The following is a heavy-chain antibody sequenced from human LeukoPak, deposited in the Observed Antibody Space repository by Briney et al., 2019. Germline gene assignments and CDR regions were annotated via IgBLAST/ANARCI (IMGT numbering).Heavy chain of an antibody. Sequence: GSSVKVSCKASGGTFSSYAISWVRQAPGQGLEWMGGIIPIFGTANYAQKFQGRVTITADESTSTAYMELSSLRSEDTAVYYCAGEGIAAAAPFDYWGQGPLVTVSS. V-gene: IGHV1-69*01. CDR3: AGEGIAAAAPFDY. D-gene: IGHD6-13*01. CDR1: GGTFSSYA. CDR2: IIPIFGTA. J-gene: IGHJ4*02.